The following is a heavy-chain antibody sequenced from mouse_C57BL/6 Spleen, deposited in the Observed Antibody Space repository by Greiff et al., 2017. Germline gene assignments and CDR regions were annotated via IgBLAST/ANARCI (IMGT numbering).Heavy chain of an antibody. V-gene: IGHV1-72*01. CDR2: IDPNSGGT. J-gene: IGHJ4*01. CDR1: GYTFPSYW. Sequence: QVQLQQPGAELVKPGASVKLSCKASGYTFPSYWMHWVKQRPGRGLEWIGRIDPNSGGTKYNKKFKSKATLTVDKPSSTAYMQLSSLTSEDSAVYYCAMCYYYGSSYDAMDYWGQGTSVTVSS. D-gene: IGHD1-1*01. CDR3: AMCYYYGSSYDAMDY.